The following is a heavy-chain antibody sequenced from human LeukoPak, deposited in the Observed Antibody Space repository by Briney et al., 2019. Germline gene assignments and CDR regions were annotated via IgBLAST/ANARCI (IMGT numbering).Heavy chain of an antibody. D-gene: IGHD4-17*01. J-gene: IGHJ4*02. CDR3: AKARGDYLRRSFDY. CDR2: ISGSGGST. CDR1: GFTFSAYA. V-gene: IGHV3-23*01. Sequence: GGSLRLSCAASGFTFSAYAMSWVRQAPGKGLEWVSAISGSGGSTYYADSVKGRLSISRDNSKNTLYLQINTLRAEDTALYYCAKARGDYLRRSFDYWGQGALVTVSS.